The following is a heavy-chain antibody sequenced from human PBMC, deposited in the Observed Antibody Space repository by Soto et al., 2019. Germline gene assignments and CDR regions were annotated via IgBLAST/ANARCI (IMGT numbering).Heavy chain of an antibody. V-gene: IGHV5-51*01. J-gene: IGHJ4*02. CDR2: IYPGDSDT. Sequence: GESLKISCKGSGYSFSSYWIGWVRQMPGKGLEWMGIIYPGDSDTRYSPSFQGQVTFSADKSINTAYLQWSSLKASDTAMYYCSRHESGGMWEQVDYWGQGTLVTVSS. D-gene: IGHD1-26*01. CDR1: GYSFSSYW. CDR3: SRHESGGMWEQVDY.